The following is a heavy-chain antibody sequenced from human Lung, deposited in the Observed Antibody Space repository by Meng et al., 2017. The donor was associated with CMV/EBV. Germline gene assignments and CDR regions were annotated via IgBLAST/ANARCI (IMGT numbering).Heavy chain of an antibody. J-gene: IGHJ5*02. D-gene: IGHD3-10*01. CDR3: ATGSGDSGA. CDR2: IKHDGSET. Sequence: GGSLRLSCAASGFTFNSYWMSWVRQAPGEGLEWVGNIKHDGSETHYLDSVKGRFTISRDNAKKSMYLQMNSLRVDDTAVYFCATGSGDSGAWGQGTLVTVSS. CDR1: GFTFNSYW. V-gene: IGHV3-7*01.